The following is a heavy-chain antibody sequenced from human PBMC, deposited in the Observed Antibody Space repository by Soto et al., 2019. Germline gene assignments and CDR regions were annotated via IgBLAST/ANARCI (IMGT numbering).Heavy chain of an antibody. V-gene: IGHV1-69*13. CDR2: IIPIFGTA. D-gene: IGHD6-6*01. CDR3: ARQPYSSSSYFDY. Sequence: SVKVSCKASGCTFSSYAISWVRQAPGQGLEWMGGIIPIFGTANYAQKSQGRVTITADESTSTAYMELSSLRSEDTAVYYCARQPYSSSSYFDYWGQGTLVTVSS. CDR1: GCTFSSYA. J-gene: IGHJ4*02.